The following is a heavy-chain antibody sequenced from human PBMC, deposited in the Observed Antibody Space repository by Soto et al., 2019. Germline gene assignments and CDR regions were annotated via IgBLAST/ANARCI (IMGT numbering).Heavy chain of an antibody. CDR1: GYTFTGYY. CDR2: INPNSGGT. J-gene: IGHJ5*02. CDR3: ARKERITFGGVIA. Sequence: ASVKVSCKASGYTFTGYYMHWVRQAPGQGLEWMGWINPNSGGTNYAQKFQGRVTMTRDTSISTAYMELSRLRYDDTAVYYCARKERITFGGVIAWGQGNLVTVSS. V-gene: IGHV1-2*02. D-gene: IGHD3-16*02.